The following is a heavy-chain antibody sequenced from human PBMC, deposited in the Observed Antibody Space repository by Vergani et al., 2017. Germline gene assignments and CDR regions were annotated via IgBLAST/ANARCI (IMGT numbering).Heavy chain of an antibody. CDR3: ARPRLSYGGYGSSYGDQYYFDY. J-gene: IGHJ4*02. Sequence: QVQLVQSGAEVKKPGSSVKVSCKASGGTFSSYAISWVRQAPGQGLEWMGGTIPIFGTANYAQKFKGRVTITADESTSTAYMELSSLRSEDTAVYYCARPRLSYGGYGSSYGDQYYFDYWGQGTLVTVSS. CDR2: TIPIFGTA. CDR1: GGTFSSYA. V-gene: IGHV1-69*01. D-gene: IGHD5-12*01.